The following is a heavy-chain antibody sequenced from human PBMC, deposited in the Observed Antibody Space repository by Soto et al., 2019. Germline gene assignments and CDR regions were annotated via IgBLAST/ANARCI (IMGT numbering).Heavy chain of an antibody. J-gene: IGHJ5*02. V-gene: IGHV1-2*02. D-gene: IGHD3-3*01. CDR3: ARVVDFWSGEKNWFDP. Sequence: QVQLVQSGAEVKKPGASVKVSCKASGYTFTGYYMHXVRQAPGQGLEWMGWINPNSGGTNYAQKFQGRVTMTRDTSISTAYMKLSRLRSDDTAVYYCARVVDFWSGEKNWFDPWGQGTLVTVSS. CDR1: GYTFTGYY. CDR2: INPNSGGT.